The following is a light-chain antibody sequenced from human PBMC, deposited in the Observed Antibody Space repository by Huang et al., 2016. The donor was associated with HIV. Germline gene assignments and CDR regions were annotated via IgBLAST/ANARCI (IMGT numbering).Light chain of an antibody. CDR2: AAS. Sequence: IQLTQSPSSLSASVGDRVTITCRASQAISSYLAWYQQKPGKAPKLLIYAASTLQSGVPSRFSGRGSVTYFTLTISSLQPEDFATYYCQQLNNYPFTFGPGTKVDIK. J-gene: IGKJ3*01. CDR1: QAISSY. CDR3: QQLNNYPFT. V-gene: IGKV1-9*01.